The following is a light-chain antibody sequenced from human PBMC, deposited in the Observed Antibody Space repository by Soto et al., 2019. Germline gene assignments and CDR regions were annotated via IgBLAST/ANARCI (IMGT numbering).Light chain of an antibody. CDR1: NSDVGGYNY. V-gene: IGLV2-14*01. CDR3: SSYASIGTRV. CDR2: GVT. J-gene: IGLJ2*01. Sequence: QSALTQPASVSGSPGQSISISCSGTNSDVGGYNYVSWYQQHPGKAPKLMIYGVTNRPSWVSDRFSGSKSGNTASLTISGLQAEDEADYYCSSYASIGTRVFGGGTKLTVL.